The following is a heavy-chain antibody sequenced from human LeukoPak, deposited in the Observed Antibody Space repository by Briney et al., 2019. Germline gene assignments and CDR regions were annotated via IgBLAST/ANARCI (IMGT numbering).Heavy chain of an antibody. CDR2: IYYSGST. CDR1: GGSLSSSSYY. V-gene: IGHV4-39*07. Sequence: SETLSLTCTVSGGSLSSSSYYWGWLRQPPGKGREWSGSIYYSGSTYYNPSLKSRVTISVDTSKKQFSLKLSSVTAADTAVYYCARGYDSSGYYPVDYWGQGTLVTVSS. J-gene: IGHJ4*02. CDR3: ARGYDSSGYYPVDY. D-gene: IGHD3-22*01.